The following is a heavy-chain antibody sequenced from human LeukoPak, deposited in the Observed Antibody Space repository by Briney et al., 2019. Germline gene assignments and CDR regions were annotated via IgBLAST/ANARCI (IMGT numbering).Heavy chain of an antibody. CDR3: TTGGVGFSRYEY. CDR2: ISVANGNT. Sequence: ASVKVSCKISGNTLNTYAVTWVRQAPGEGLEWMGWISVANGNTNYARKLKGRVTMTTDKSTSTTYMELRSLRSDDTAIYYCTTGGVGFSRYEYWGQGTVVTVST. D-gene: IGHD2/OR15-2a*01. V-gene: IGHV1-18*04. CDR1: GNTLNTYA. J-gene: IGHJ4*02.